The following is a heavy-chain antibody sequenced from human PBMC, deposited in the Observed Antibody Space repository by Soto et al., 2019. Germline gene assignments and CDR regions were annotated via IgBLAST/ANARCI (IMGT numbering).Heavy chain of an antibody. J-gene: IGHJ5*02. V-gene: IGHV1-8*01. D-gene: IGHD3-3*01. CDR1: GYSFTSYD. Sequence: QVQLVQSGAEVKKRGASVKVSCKASGYSFTSYDVNWLRQASGQGLEWMGWMNPNSGSTVIAQKFQGRVTMTRDSHISTAYMELSSLRPDDSAIYYGARLSFNALHRFPFYLWGQGTEVTVSS. CDR3: ARLSFNALHRFPFYL. CDR2: MNPNSGST.